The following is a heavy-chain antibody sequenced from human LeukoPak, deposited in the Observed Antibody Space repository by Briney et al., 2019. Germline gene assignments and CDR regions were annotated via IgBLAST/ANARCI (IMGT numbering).Heavy chain of an antibody. Sequence: PSETLSLTCTVSGGSISSGGYYWRWIRQHPGKGLEWIGYIYYSGSTYYNPSLKSRVTISVDTSKNQFSLKLSSVTAADTAVYYCASLEWFGELLYPNWYFDLWGRGTLVTVSS. J-gene: IGHJ2*01. CDR1: GGSISSGGYY. CDR3: ASLEWFGELLYPNWYFDL. CDR2: IYYSGST. V-gene: IGHV4-31*03. D-gene: IGHD3-10*01.